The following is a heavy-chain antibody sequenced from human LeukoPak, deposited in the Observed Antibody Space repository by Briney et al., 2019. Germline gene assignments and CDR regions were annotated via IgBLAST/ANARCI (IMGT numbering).Heavy chain of an antibody. V-gene: IGHV4-34*01. CDR3: ARDHPGGGYDF. CDR2: VNHSGST. Sequence: PSETLSLTCAVYGGSFSGYYWSWIRQPPGKGLEWIGEVNHSGSTNYNPSLKSRVTISVDTSKNQFSLKLSSVTAADTAVYYCARDHPGGGYDFWGQGTLVTVSS. J-gene: IGHJ4*02. CDR1: GGSFSGYY. D-gene: IGHD5-12*01.